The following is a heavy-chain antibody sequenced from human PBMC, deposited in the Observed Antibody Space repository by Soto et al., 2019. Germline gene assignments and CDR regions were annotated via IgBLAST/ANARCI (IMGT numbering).Heavy chain of an antibody. D-gene: IGHD6-6*01. CDR2: ISYDGSNK. J-gene: IGHJ5*02. CDR1: GFTFSSYG. Sequence: AGGSLRLSCAASGFTFSSYGMHWVRQAPGKGLEWVAVISYDGSNKYYADSVKGRFTISRDNSKNTLYLQMNSLRAEDTAVYNCAKDLSIAAQDWFDPWGQGTLVTVSS. V-gene: IGHV3-30*18. CDR3: AKDLSIAAQDWFDP.